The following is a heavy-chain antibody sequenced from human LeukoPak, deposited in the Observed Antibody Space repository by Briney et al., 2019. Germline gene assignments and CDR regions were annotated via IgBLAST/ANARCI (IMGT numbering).Heavy chain of an antibody. CDR1: GGSFSGYY. J-gene: IGHJ5*02. Sequence: SETLSLTCAVYGGSFSGYYWSWIRQPPGKGLEWIGEINHSGSTNYNPSLKSRVTISVDTSKNQSSLKLSSVTAADTAVYYCARRYCSSTSCFRSWFDPWGQGTLVTVSS. CDR2: INHSGST. V-gene: IGHV4-34*01. D-gene: IGHD2-2*01. CDR3: ARRYCSSTSCFRSWFDP.